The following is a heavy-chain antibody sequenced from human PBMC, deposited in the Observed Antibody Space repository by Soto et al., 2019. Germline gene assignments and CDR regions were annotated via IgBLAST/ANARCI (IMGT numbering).Heavy chain of an antibody. Sequence: QVQLVESGGGVVQPGRSLSLSCAASGFTFSSYGMHWVRQAPGKGLEWVAVISYDGSNKYYADSVKGRFTISRDNSKNTMYLQMNSLRAEDTAVYYCAKEGGDSYGWGYFDYWGQGTLVTVSS. D-gene: IGHD5-18*01. CDR2: ISYDGSNK. V-gene: IGHV3-30*18. CDR3: AKEGGDSYGWGYFDY. J-gene: IGHJ4*02. CDR1: GFTFSSYG.